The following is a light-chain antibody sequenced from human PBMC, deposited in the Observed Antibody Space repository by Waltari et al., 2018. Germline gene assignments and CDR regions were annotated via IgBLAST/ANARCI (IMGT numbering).Light chain of an antibody. Sequence: SYELTQPPSVSVSPGQTASITCPGDRLGDKYASWYHQKPGQSPVLVSYQDFKRPSGIPERFSGSNSGNTATLTISGTQAIDEADYYCQAWDRSSMVFGGGTKLTVL. CDR1: RLGDKY. CDR2: QDF. J-gene: IGLJ2*01. CDR3: QAWDRSSMV. V-gene: IGLV3-1*01.